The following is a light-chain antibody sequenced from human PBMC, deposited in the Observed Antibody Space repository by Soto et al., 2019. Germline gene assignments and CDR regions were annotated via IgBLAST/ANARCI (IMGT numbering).Light chain of an antibody. V-gene: IGKV1-17*01. CDR1: QGIRNV. J-gene: IGKJ1*01. CDR2: AAS. CDR3: LQHNSYPLP. Sequence: DIQITQSPSSLSASVGDRVTITCRASQGIRNVLGWYQQKPGKAPKRLIYAASSLQRGVPTRFKGSGSVTEFTPTMSRMQPEDFATYYCLQHNSYPLPFGQWTKVDIK.